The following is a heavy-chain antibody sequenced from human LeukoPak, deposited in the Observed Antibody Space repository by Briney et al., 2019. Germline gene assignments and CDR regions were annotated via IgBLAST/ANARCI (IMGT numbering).Heavy chain of an antibody. CDR3: AKNVPGRAIDD. Sequence: RGSLRLSCAASGFTFSSYAMSWVRQAPGKGLEWVSTIGTSADTYYPDSVKGRFTISRDNSRNTLDLQMNSLRADDTAVYYCAKNVPGRAIDDWGQGTLVTVSS. V-gene: IGHV3-23*01. J-gene: IGHJ4*02. CDR2: IGTSADT. D-gene: IGHD2-15*01. CDR1: GFTFSSYA.